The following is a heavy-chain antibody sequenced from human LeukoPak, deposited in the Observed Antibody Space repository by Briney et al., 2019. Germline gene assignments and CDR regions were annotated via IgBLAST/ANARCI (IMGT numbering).Heavy chain of an antibody. CDR2: TYYRSKWYN. CDR1: GDNVSNNSAA. CDR3: VRAAAGGWFFQH. V-gene: IGHV6-1*01. D-gene: IGHD6-13*01. Sequence: SQTLSLTCAISGDNVSNNSAAWNWIRPSPSRGLEWLRRTYYRSKWYNDYALSVKSRITINPDTSKNQYSLHLNSVTPDDTAVYYCVRAAAGGWFFQHWGQGTLVTVSS. J-gene: IGHJ1*01.